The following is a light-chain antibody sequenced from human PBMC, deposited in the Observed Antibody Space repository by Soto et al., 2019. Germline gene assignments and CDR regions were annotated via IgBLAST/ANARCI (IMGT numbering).Light chain of an antibody. J-gene: IGKJ4*01. Sequence: DLQMTQSPSSLSASVGDRVTITCRASQSVSLYLNWYQQKPGRAPELLISTASKLQSGVPSRFSGSGSGTHFTLTISGLQPEDSATYYCQQGFSTPLTFGGGAKVEI. CDR1: QSVSLY. CDR2: TAS. V-gene: IGKV1-39*01. CDR3: QQGFSTPLT.